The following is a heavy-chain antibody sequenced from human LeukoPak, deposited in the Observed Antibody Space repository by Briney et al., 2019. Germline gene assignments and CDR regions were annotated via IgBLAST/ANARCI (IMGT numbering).Heavy chain of an antibody. J-gene: IGHJ6*01. D-gene: IGHD1-26*01. V-gene: IGHV3-74*01. Sequence: PGGSLTLSCGASGFAFSNHGMHWVRQAPGKGLVWVSRISPDGSSTTYADSVKGRFTISRDNAKNTLDLQMNSLGAEDTAVYYCARGVGYSMDVRGLGTTVTVSS. CDR2: ISPDGSST. CDR1: GFAFSNHG. CDR3: ARGVGYSMDV.